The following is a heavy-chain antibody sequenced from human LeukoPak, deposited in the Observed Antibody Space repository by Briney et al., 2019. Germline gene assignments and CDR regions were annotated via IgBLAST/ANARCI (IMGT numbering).Heavy chain of an antibody. CDR2: ISWNSGSI. CDR3: AKDSSSWSPPGYFDY. D-gene: IGHD6-13*01. Sequence: PGRSLRLSCAASGFTFDDYAMHWVRQAPGKGLEWVSGISWNSGSIGYADSVKGRFTISRDNAKNSLYLQMNSLRAEDTALYYCAKDSSSWSPPGYFDYWGQGTLVTVSS. CDR1: GFTFDDYA. J-gene: IGHJ4*02. V-gene: IGHV3-9*01.